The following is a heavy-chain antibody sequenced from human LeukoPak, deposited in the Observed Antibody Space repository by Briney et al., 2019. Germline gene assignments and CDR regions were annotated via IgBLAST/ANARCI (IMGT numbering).Heavy chain of an antibody. CDR2: INPNGGVT. CDR1: GYTFTDYS. V-gene: IGHV1-2*02. CDR3: ASAGGSKWGGGSDY. J-gene: IGHJ4*02. D-gene: IGHD1-26*01. Sequence: ASVKVSCKASGYTFTDYSMHWVRQGQAPGQGLEWMGWINPNGGVTNYAQKFQGRVTLTRDTSISTAYMEINRLTSDDTAVYYCASAGGSKWGGGSDYWGQGTLVTVSS.